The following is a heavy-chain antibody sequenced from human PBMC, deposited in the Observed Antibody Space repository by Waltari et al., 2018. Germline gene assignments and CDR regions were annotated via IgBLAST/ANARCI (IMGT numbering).Heavy chain of an antibody. D-gene: IGHD6-19*01. J-gene: IGHJ6*02. CDR1: GFTFSSYS. V-gene: IGHV3-48*01. Sequence: EVQLVESGGGLVQPGGYLRLSCAASGFTFSSYSLNWVRQAPGKGLEWVSYISSSSTIYYADSVKGRFTISRDNAKNSLYLQMNSLRAEDTAVYYCAREMKGALYSSGWPYYYYGMDVWGQGTTVTVSS. CDR2: ISSSSTI. CDR3: AREMKGALYSSGWPYYYYGMDV.